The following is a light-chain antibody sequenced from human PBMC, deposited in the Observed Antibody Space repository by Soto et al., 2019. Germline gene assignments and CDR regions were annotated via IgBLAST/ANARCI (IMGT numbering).Light chain of an antibody. J-gene: IGLJ2*01. CDR3: SSYTSSSTRV. CDR2: EVS. Sequence: QSALTQPASVSGSPGQSITISCTGTSSDVGGYNYVSWYQQHPGKAPKLIIYEVSNRPSGVSNRFSGSKSGNTASPTISGLQAGDEADYYCSSYTSSSTRVFGGGTKLTVL. V-gene: IGLV2-14*01. CDR1: SSDVGGYNY.